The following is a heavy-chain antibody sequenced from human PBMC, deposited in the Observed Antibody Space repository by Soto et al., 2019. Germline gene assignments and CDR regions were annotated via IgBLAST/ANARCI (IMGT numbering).Heavy chain of an antibody. CDR2: IKEDGSET. V-gene: IGHV3-7*01. Sequence: GGSLRLSCAASGFTFSTSWMTWVRQAPGKGLEWVANIKEDGSETYYLDSVKGRFTVSKDNAKNSLYLQMNSLRAEDTAVYYCARDRGTNTFDYWGQGTLVNVSS. J-gene: IGHJ4*02. CDR1: GFTFSTSW. CDR3: ARDRGTNTFDY.